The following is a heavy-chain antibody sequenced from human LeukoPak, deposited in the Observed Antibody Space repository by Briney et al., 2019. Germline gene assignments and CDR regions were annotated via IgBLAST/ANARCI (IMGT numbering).Heavy chain of an antibody. J-gene: IGHJ6*03. CDR1: GFTFSDYY. D-gene: IGHD3-16*01. CDR3: ARAGELRYMDV. V-gene: IGHV3-11*04. CDR2: LKGTGLTT. Sequence: TGGSLRLSCAASGFTFSDYYMSWMRQAPGKGLEWGLTLKGTGLTTYYADYVKGRFTISSDNAKNSLFLQMSSLRADDTALYYCARAGELRYMDVWGKGTAVTDSS.